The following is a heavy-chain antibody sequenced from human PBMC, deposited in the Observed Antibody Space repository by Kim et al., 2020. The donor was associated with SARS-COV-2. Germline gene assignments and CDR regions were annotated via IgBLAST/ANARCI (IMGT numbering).Heavy chain of an antibody. Sequence: SETLSLTCTVSGGSISSSSYYWGWIRQPPGKGLEWIGSIYYSGSTYYNPSLKSRVTISVDTSKNQFSLKLSSVTAADTAVYYCARGYCSSTSCYDSYDGDIWGQGTMVTVSS. CDR1: GGSISSSSYY. CDR3: ARGYCSSTSCYDSYDGDI. J-gene: IGHJ3*02. CDR2: IYYSGST. V-gene: IGHV4-39*01. D-gene: IGHD2-2*01.